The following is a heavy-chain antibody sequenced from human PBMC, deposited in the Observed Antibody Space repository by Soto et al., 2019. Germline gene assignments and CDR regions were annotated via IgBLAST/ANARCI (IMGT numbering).Heavy chain of an antibody. CDR3: AREGKLYDFWSGYRNHYYYYGMDV. V-gene: IGHV4-34*01. CDR1: GGSFSGYY. Sequence: SETLSLTCAVYGGSFSGYYWSWIRQPPGKGLEWIGEINHSGSTNYNPSLKSRVTISVDRSKNQFSLKLSSVTAADTAVYYCAREGKLYDFWSGYRNHYYYYGMDVWGQGTTVTVSS. D-gene: IGHD3-3*01. CDR2: INHSGST. J-gene: IGHJ6*02.